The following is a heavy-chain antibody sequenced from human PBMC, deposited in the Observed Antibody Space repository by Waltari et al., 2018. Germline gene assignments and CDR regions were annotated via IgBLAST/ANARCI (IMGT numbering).Heavy chain of an antibody. D-gene: IGHD2-15*01. CDR2: VLSTGKT. CDR1: GYSVTSANW. Sequence: QLQESGPGLVKPSGTLSLSCAVPGYSVTSANWWSWVRQSPQRGLEWIGQVLSTGKTNYSPSFASRVTMSLDASNNQFSLKVTSATAADTAVYYCARDRGRGLYLDVWGPGTLVTVSP. CDR3: ARDRGRGLYLDV. J-gene: IGHJ4*02. V-gene: IGHV4-4*02.